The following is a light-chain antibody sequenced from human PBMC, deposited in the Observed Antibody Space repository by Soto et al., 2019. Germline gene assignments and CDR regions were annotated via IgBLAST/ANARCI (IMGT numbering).Light chain of an antibody. J-gene: IGLJ3*02. V-gene: IGLV3-21*04. Sequence: SYELTQPPSVSVAPGKTAWITCGGNNIGSKSVHWYQQRPGQAPVLVIYYDSDRPSGIPERFSGSNSGNTATLTISRVEAGDEADYYCQVWDRSSDHWVFGGGTKLTVL. CDR2: YDS. CDR3: QVWDRSSDHWV. CDR1: NIGSKS.